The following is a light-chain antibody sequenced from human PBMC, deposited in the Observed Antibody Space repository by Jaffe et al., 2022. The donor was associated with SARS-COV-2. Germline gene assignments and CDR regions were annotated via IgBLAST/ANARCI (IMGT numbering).Light chain of an antibody. J-gene: IGKJ3*01. Sequence: DIVMTQSPLSLPVTPGEPASISCRSSQSLLHSNGYNYLDWYLQKSGQSPQLLIYLGSNRASGVPDRFSGSGSGTDFTLKISRVEAEDVGVYYCMQALQTPPFTFGPGTKVDIK. CDR3: MQALQTPPFT. CDR1: QSLLHSNGYNY. V-gene: IGKV2-28*01. CDR2: LGS.